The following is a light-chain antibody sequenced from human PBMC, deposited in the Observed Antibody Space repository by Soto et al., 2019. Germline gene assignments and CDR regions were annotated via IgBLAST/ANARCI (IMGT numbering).Light chain of an antibody. Sequence: QSALTQPASVSGSPGQSITISCTGTSSDVGGYNYVSWYQQHPGKAPKLMIYEVSNRPSGVSNRFSGSKSGNTASLTISGHQAEDEADYYCSSYTSSSTLVFGGGTKRTVL. CDR2: EVS. CDR1: SSDVGGYNY. V-gene: IGLV2-14*01. J-gene: IGLJ2*01. CDR3: SSYTSSSTLV.